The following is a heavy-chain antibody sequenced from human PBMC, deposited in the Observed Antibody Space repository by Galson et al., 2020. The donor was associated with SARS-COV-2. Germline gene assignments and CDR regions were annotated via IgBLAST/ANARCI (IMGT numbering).Heavy chain of an antibody. CDR1: GYSISSGFY. CDR2: VHHSGST. D-gene: IGHD4-17*01. Sequence: SETLSLTCTVSGYSISSGFYWGWIRQPPGKGLEWIVNVHHSGSTYYNPSLKSRLTRSVDTSKNQFSLQLSSVTAADTAVYYCARSRVTTGYFDYWGQGRPVTVSS. V-gene: IGHV4-38-2*02. J-gene: IGHJ4*02. CDR3: ARSRVTTGYFDY.